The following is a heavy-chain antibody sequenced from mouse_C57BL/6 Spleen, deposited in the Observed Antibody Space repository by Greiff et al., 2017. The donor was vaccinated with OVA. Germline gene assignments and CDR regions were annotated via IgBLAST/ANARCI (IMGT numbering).Heavy chain of an antibody. Sequence: VHVKQSGPELVKPGASVKIPCKASGYTFTDYNMDWVKQSHGKSLEWIGDINPNNGGTIYNQKFKGKATLTVDKSSSPAYMELRSLTSEDTAVYYCARADYGNSFAYWGQGTLVTVSA. V-gene: IGHV1-18*01. CDR3: ARADYGNSFAY. D-gene: IGHD2-1*01. CDR2: INPNNGGT. CDR1: GYTFTDYN. J-gene: IGHJ3*01.